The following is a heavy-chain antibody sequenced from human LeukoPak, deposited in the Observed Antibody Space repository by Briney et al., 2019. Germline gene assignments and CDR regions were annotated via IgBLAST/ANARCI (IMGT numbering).Heavy chain of an antibody. Sequence: GASVKVSCKASGYTFTSYGISWVRQAPGQGLEWMGWISAYNGNTNYAQKLQGRVTMTTDTSTSTAYMELRSLRSDDTAVYYCARDREISPWTAPEVDYWGQGTLVTVSS. J-gene: IGHJ4*02. V-gene: IGHV1-18*01. CDR3: ARDREISPWTAPEVDY. CDR1: GYTFTSYG. CDR2: ISAYNGNT. D-gene: IGHD1-1*01.